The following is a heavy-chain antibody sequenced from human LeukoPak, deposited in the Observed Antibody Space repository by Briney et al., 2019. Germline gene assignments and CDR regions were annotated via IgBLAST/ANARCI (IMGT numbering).Heavy chain of an antibody. V-gene: IGHV3-23*01. CDR3: AKGAPFNDYGDLFDY. J-gene: IGHJ4*02. CDR2: ISGSGGST. Sequence: GGSLRLSCAASGFTFSSYSMNWVRQAPGKGLEWVSAISGSGGSTYYADSVKGRFTISRDNSKNTLYLQMNSLRAEDTAVYYCAKGAPFNDYGDLFDYWGQGTLVTVSS. D-gene: IGHD4-17*01. CDR1: GFTFSSYS.